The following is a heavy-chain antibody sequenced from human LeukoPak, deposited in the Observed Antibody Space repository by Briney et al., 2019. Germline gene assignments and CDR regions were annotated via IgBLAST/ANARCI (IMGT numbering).Heavy chain of an antibody. V-gene: IGHV1-2*02. J-gene: IGHJ4*02. CDR1: GYTFTGYY. CDR2: INPNSGGT. Sequence: ASVKVSCKASGYTFTGYYMHWVRQAPGQGLEWMGWINPNSGGTNYAQKFQGRVTMTRGTSISTAYMELSRLRSDDTAVYYCARRGSEGYDFWSGSLGYWGQGTLVTVSS. CDR3: ARRGSEGYDFWSGSLGY. D-gene: IGHD3-3*01.